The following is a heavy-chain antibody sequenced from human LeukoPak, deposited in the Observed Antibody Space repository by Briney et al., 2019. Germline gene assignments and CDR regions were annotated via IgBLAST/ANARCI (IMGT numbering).Heavy chain of an antibody. J-gene: IGHJ5*02. CDR3: ARIYYGSGSSQNQLFPGDDGVIDP. V-gene: IGHV1-2*02. Sequence: GASVKVSCKASGYTFTGYYMHWVRQAPGQGLEWMGWINPNSGGTNYAQKFQGRVTMTRDTSISTAYMELSRLRSDDTAVYYCARIYYGSGSSQNQLFPGDDGVIDPWGQGTLVTVSS. CDR2: INPNSGGT. D-gene: IGHD3-10*01. CDR1: GYTFTGYY.